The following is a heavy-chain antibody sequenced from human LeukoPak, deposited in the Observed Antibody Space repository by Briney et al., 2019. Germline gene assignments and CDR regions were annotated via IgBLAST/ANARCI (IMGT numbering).Heavy chain of an antibody. J-gene: IGHJ5*02. CDR2: FSADGSST. CDR3: TRAKYDGTFDP. V-gene: IGHV3-74*01. D-gene: IGHD3-22*01. Sequence: GGPLRLPCVASGLSFRSYRMHEVRHVPGKGLVCVSRFSADGSSTSYADAVKGRFTISRDNAKNTVDLQMSGLRAEDTAIYYCTRAKYDGTFDPWGQGTLVTVS. CDR1: GLSFRSYR.